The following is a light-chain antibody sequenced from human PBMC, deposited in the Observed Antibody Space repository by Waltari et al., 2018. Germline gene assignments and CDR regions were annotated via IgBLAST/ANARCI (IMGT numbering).Light chain of an antibody. J-gene: IGLJ3*02. CDR1: SGSLSSTSY. V-gene: IGLV8-61*01. CDR2: KEN. CDR3: SIYMGSGIWV. Sequence: QTVVTQEPSLSVSPGGTVTLTCALSSGSLSSTSYATWYRQTPGQPHRTLVYKENRRSFGVPDRFAGSVLWNKAALTITGAQADDESNYFCSIYMGSGIWVFGGGTKLTVL.